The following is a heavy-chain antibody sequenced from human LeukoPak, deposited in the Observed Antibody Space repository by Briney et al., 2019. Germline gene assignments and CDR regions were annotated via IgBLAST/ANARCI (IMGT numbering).Heavy chain of an antibody. CDR2: ISGSDGHT. CDR1: GFTLSDYA. Sequence: GGSLRLSCAASGFTLSDYAMNWVRQGPGEGLEWLSAISGSDGHTFYADSVKGRFTLSRDNSKNTLYLQMNNLRADDTAIYYCAKVPWVGTITWGQGTLVIVSS. D-gene: IGHD1-26*01. V-gene: IGHV3-23*01. J-gene: IGHJ4*02. CDR3: AKVPWVGTIT.